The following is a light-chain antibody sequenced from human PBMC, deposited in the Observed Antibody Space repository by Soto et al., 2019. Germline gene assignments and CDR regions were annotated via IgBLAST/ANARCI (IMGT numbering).Light chain of an antibody. J-gene: IGKJ1*01. CDR3: QHWGT. CDR2: AAS. V-gene: IGKV1-39*01. CDR1: QSISSY. Sequence: DIQMTQSPSSLSASVGDRVTITCRASQSISSYLNWYQQKPGKAPKLLIYAASSLQSGVPSRFSGSGSGTDFTLTISSLQPEDFATYYCQHWGTFGQGTKVDIK.